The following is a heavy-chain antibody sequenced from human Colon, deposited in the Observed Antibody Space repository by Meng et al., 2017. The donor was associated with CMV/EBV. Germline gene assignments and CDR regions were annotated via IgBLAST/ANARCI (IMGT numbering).Heavy chain of an antibody. Sequence: SETLSLTCTVSGGSISSYYWTWIRQPPGKGLEWIGFIYDRGSTNYNPSLKSRVTISLDSSKNQFFLKLNSVTAADTAVYYCAREGRRGTSRPPYFHYYGVDVWGQGTTVTVSS. J-gene: IGHJ6*02. CDR1: GGSISSYY. D-gene: IGHD6-6*01. CDR2: IYDRGST. V-gene: IGHV4-59*01. CDR3: AREGRRGTSRPPYFHYYGVDV.